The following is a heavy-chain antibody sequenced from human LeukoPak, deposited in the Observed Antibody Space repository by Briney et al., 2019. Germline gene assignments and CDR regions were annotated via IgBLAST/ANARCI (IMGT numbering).Heavy chain of an antibody. CDR2: IKQDGSEK. J-gene: IGHJ4*02. CDR1: GFTFSDYW. Sequence: GGSLRLSCAASGFTFSDYWMSWVRQAPGKGLEWVATIKQDGSEKYYVDSVKGRFTISRDNAKNSLYLQMNSLRADDTAVYYCARDPCWGGTCDSTEYWGQGTLVTVSS. CDR3: ARDPCWGGTCDSTEY. V-gene: IGHV3-7*01. D-gene: IGHD2-15*01.